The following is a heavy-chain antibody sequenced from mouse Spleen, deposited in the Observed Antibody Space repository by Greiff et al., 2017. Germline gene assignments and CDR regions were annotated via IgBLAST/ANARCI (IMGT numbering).Heavy chain of an antibody. V-gene: IGHV2-2*01. D-gene: IGHD2-14*01. CDR2: IWSGGST. J-gene: IGHJ4*01. Sequence: VKLQESGPGLVQPSQSLSITCTVSGFSLTSYGVHWVRQSPGKGLEWLGVIWSGGSTDYNAAFISRLSISKDNSKSQVFFKMNSLQADDTAIYYCARRGYRYNYYAMDYWGQGTSVTVSS. CDR3: ARRGYRYNYYAMDY. CDR1: GFSLTSYG.